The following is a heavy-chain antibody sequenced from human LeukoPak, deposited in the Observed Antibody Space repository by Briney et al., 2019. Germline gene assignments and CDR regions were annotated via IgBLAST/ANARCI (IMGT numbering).Heavy chain of an antibody. CDR3: AGAAAGTSGDYYMDV. CDR2: IIGGAGST. CDR1: GFSFSSHG. D-gene: IGHD6-13*01. Sequence: GGSLRLSCAASGFSFSSHGMSWVRQAPGKGLEWVSGIIGGAGSTYYADSVKGRFTISGDNSKNTLFLQMNSLKIEDTAVYYCAGAAAGTSGDYYMDVWGKGTTVTVSS. J-gene: IGHJ6*03. V-gene: IGHV3-23*01.